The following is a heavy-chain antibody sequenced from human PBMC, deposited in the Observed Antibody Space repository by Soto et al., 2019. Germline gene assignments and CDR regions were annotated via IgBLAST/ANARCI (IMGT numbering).Heavy chain of an antibody. D-gene: IGHD3-10*01. CDR2: IYYSGST. CDR1: GGSVSSGSYH. V-gene: IGHV4-61*01. CDR3: AGSYYNDYYYGMDV. J-gene: IGHJ6*02. Sequence: PSDPLSLTFTVSGGSVSSGSYHWTWIRQPPGKGLEWIGYIYYSGSTNYNPSLKSRVTISVDTSKNQFALKLSSVTAADTAVYYCAGSYYNDYYYGMDVWGQGTTVTVS.